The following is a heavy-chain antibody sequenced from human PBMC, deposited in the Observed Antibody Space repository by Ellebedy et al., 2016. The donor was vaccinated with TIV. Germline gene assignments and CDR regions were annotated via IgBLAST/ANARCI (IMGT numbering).Heavy chain of an antibody. J-gene: IGHJ4*02. CDR3: ARGGDIVVVVAAVDYFDY. D-gene: IGHD2-15*01. Sequence: AASVKVSCKASGYTFTSHGISWVRQAPGQGLEWMGWISTYNGNTNYAQKFQGRATMTTDTSTRTAYMELRSLRSDDTAVYYCARGGDIVVVVAAVDYFDYWGQGTLVTVSS. CDR1: GYTFTSHG. V-gene: IGHV1-18*04. CDR2: ISTYNGNT.